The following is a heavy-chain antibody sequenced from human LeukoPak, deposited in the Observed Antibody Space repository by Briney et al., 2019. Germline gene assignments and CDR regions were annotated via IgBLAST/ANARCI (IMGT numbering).Heavy chain of an antibody. CDR2: IFHSGNT. J-gene: IGHJ5*02. CDR3: ARQNNWFNP. Sequence: SETLSLTCTVSGGSISSYYWSWIRQTPGKGLEWIGYIFHSGNTKYNPSLKSRVIISLDPSKTHFSLELSSLTAADTAVYYCARQNNWFNPRGQGILVTVSS. V-gene: IGHV4-59*08. CDR1: GGSISSYY.